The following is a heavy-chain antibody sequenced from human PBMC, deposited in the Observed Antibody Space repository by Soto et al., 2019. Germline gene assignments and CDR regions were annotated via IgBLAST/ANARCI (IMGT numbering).Heavy chain of an antibody. Sequence: GGSLRLSCAASGFTFSSCAMSWVRQAPGKGLEWVSAISGSGGSTYYADSVKGRFTISRDNYKNTLYLQMKSLRAEETAVYYCAKWALMVSWFDXWGQGTLVTVS. V-gene: IGHV3-23*01. D-gene: IGHD2-8*01. CDR2: ISGSGGST. CDR1: GFTFSSCA. CDR3: AKWALMVSWFDX. J-gene: IGHJ5*02.